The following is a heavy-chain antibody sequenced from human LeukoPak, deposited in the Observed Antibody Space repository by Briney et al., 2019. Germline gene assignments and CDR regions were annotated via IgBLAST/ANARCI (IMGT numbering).Heavy chain of an antibody. Sequence: ASVKVSCKASGYTFTSYGISWVRQAPGQGLEWLGWISAYNGNTDYAQKLQGRVTMTTDTSTSTAYMELRSLRSDDTAVYYCARVDGSSWYTNFDYWGQGTLVTVSS. CDR1: GYTFTSYG. J-gene: IGHJ4*02. D-gene: IGHD6-13*01. CDR3: ARVDGSSWYTNFDY. CDR2: ISAYNGNT. V-gene: IGHV1-18*01.